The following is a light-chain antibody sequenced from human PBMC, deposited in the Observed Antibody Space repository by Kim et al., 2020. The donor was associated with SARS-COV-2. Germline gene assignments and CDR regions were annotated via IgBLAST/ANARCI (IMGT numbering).Light chain of an antibody. CDR1: QSLSNNY. V-gene: IGKV3-20*01. CDR3: QQYGSSPLT. Sequence: EIVLTQSPATLSLSPGERATLSCRASQSLSNNYLAWYQQRPGQAPRLLIYGASSRATGIPDRFSGSGSGTDFTLTISRLEPEDFAVYYCQQYGSSPLTFGGGTKVDIK. J-gene: IGKJ4*01. CDR2: GAS.